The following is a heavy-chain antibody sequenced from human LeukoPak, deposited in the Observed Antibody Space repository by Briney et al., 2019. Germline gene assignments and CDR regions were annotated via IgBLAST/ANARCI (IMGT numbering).Heavy chain of an antibody. Sequence: PGGSLRLSCAASGFTFSNAWMSWVRQAPGKGLEWVSVVYSGGATDYADSVKGRFTISRDIPKNTLYLQMNGLRVEDTAVYFCVRQFWAWGQGTLVTVSS. V-gene: IGHV3-66*04. CDR3: VRQFWA. J-gene: IGHJ5*02. D-gene: IGHD3-16*01. CDR1: GFTFSNAW. CDR2: VYSGGAT.